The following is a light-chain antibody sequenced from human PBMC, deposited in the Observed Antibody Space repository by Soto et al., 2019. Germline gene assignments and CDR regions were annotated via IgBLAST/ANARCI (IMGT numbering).Light chain of an antibody. J-gene: IGKJ1*01. V-gene: IGKV3-20*01. CDR1: QSISSRN. CDR3: QQYGTSFWT. CDR2: GTS. Sequence: ESVLTQSPGTLSLSPGERATLSCRASQSISSRNLAWYQQKPGQAPRVLIYGTSSRATDIPGRFSGSGSGTYFSRTIGRLEPEDFAVYYCQQYGTSFWTFGQGTKVEIK.